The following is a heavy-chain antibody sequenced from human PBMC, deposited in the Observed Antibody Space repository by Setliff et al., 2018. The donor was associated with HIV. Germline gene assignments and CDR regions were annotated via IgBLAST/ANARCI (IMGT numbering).Heavy chain of an antibody. D-gene: IGHD3-10*01. J-gene: IGHJ5*02. V-gene: IGHV4-4*02. CDR2: IYHSGST. Sequence: PSETLSLTCAVSGGSISSSNWWRWVRQPPGKGLEWIGEIYHSGSTNYNASLKSRITMSVGTSKRHFSLTLNSVTAADTAAYYCARSGWFDPWGQGTPVTVSS. CDR3: ARSGWFDP. CDR1: GGSISSSNW.